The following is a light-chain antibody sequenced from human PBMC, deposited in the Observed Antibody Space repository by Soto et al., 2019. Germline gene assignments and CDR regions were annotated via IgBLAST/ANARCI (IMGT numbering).Light chain of an antibody. CDR3: ETWESNTRV. CDR1: SGHSSDI. V-gene: IGLV4-60*02. Sequence: QSVLTQSSSASASLGSSVKLTCTLSSGHSSDIIAWHQQQPGKAPRYLMKLEGSGSSNKGIGFPDRFSGSSSGSDRYLTISNHQFEDEADYYCETWESNTRVFGGGTQLTVL. J-gene: IGLJ3*02. CDR2: LEGSGSS.